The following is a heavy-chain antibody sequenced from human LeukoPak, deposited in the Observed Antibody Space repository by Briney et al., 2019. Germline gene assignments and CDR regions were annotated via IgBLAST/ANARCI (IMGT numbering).Heavy chain of an antibody. CDR3: ARNQLGSGWRSPAN. CDR1: GGSINNYY. CDR2: IADIGRS. J-gene: IGHJ4*02. V-gene: IGHV4-59*01. Sequence: PETPSLTCTVSGGSINNYYWTWIWQAPRKGLEWIGYIADIGRSNYNPSLKSRVTFSVDTSKNQVSLRLTPVTAADTAVYYCARNQLGSGWRSPANWGQGTLVTVSS. D-gene: IGHD6-19*01.